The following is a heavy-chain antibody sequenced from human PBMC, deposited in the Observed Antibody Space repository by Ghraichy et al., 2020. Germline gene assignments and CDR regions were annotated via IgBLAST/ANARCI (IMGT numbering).Heavy chain of an antibody. Sequence: GGSLRLSCAASGFTFSSYSMNWVRQAPGKGLEWVSYISSSSRTIYYADSVKGRFTISRDNAKNSLYLQMTSLRDEDTAVYYCARGGSYGGADYWGQGTLVTVSS. V-gene: IGHV3-48*02. J-gene: IGHJ4*02. CDR3: ARGGSYGGADY. CDR2: ISSSSRTI. D-gene: IGHD1-26*01. CDR1: GFTFSSYS.